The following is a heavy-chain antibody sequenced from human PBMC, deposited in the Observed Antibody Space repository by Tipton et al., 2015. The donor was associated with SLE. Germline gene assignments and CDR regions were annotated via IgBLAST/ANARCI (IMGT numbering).Heavy chain of an antibody. CDR2: IFSSGNT. CDR1: GDSMNSGVYY. CDR3: AREGISYCGGDCHGSFDY. V-gene: IGHV4-61*02. J-gene: IGHJ4*02. Sequence: TLSLTCTVSGDSMNSGVYYWSWLRQPAGKGLEWIGRIFSSGNTIYNPSLKSRVTISEDTSKNRFSLRLSSVTAADTAVYYCAREGISYCGGDCHGSFDYWGQGSLVTVSS. D-gene: IGHD2-21*01.